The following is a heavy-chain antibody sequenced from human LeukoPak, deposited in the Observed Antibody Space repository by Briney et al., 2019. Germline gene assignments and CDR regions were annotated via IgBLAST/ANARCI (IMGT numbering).Heavy chain of an antibody. J-gene: IGHJ5*02. V-gene: IGHV4-39*01. CDR1: GGSISSSGYY. CDR3: ARRTGSRLPNWFDP. D-gene: IGHD3-10*01. CDR2: IYYSGTT. Sequence: SQTLSLTCTVSGGSISSSGYYWGWIRQPPGKGLEWIGTIYYSGTTYYNPSLKSRVTISIDTSKNHFSLKLNSVTAADTAVYYCARRTGSRLPNWFDPWGQGTLVTVSS.